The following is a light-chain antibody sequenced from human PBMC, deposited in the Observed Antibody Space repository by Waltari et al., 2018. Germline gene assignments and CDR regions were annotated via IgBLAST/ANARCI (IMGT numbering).Light chain of an antibody. Sequence: EIVLTQSPGTLSLSPGERATLSCRASPSVSSSYLAWYQQKPGQAPRLLIYGASSRATGIPDRFSGSGSGTDFTLTISRLEPEDFAVYYCQQYGSSPLGTFGQGTKVEIK. CDR3: QQYGSSPLGT. J-gene: IGKJ1*01. V-gene: IGKV3-20*01. CDR2: GAS. CDR1: PSVSSSY.